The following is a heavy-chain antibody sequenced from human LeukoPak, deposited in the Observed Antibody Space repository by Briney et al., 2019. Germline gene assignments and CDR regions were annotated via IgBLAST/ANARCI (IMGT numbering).Heavy chain of an antibody. V-gene: IGHV3-64*01. D-gene: IGHD2-2*01. J-gene: IGHJ4*02. CDR1: GFTFSTYA. CDR3: ARDYCSSTSCLLDY. Sequence: GVPLRLSCAASGFTFSTYAMLWVRQAPGKGLEYVSAISSNGGSTYYANSVKGRFTISRDNSKNTLYLQMGSLRAEDMAVYYCARDYCSSTSCLLDYWGQGTLVTVSS. CDR2: ISSNGGST.